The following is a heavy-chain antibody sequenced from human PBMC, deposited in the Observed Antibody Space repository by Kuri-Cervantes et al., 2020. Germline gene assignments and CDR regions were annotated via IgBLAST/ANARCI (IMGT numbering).Heavy chain of an antibody. V-gene: IGHV4-39*02. D-gene: IGHD6-19*01. J-gene: IGHJ4*02. Sequence: SETLSLTCTVSGGSISSSSYYWGWIRQPPGKGLEWIGSIYHSGTTYYNPSLQSRLTISLDKSKNHFSLRPSSVTAADTAIYYCARDPPGPRITVTGPVYWGQGTLVTVSS. CDR2: IYHSGTT. CDR1: GGSISSSSYY. CDR3: ARDPPGPRITVTGPVY.